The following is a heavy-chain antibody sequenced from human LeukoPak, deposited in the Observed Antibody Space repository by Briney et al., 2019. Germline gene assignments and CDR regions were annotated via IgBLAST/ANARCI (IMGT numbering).Heavy chain of an antibody. CDR3: ARDYTYCSGSRCYDRFDY. CDR2: ISYDGSNE. V-gene: IGHV3-30*03. Sequence: GTSLRLSCAASAFTFSSYAMHWVRQAPGKGLEWVALISYDGSNEYYADSVKGRFTISRDNSKNTLYLQMNSLRAEDTAVYYCARDYTYCSGSRCYDRFDY. CDR1: AFTFSSYA. J-gene: IGHJ4*01. D-gene: IGHD2-15*01.